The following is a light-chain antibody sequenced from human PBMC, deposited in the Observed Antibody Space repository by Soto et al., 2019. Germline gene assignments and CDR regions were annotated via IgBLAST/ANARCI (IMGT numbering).Light chain of an antibody. CDR3: LQDYSFPRT. J-gene: IGKJ4*01. Sequence: EIVMTQSPATLSVSPGERATVSCRASQSVSSNLAWYQQKPGQAPRLLIYGASTRATGIPARFSGSGSGTEFTLTISSLQPEDFATYYCLQDYSFPRTFGGGTKVDIK. V-gene: IGKV3-15*01. CDR1: QSVSSN. CDR2: GAS.